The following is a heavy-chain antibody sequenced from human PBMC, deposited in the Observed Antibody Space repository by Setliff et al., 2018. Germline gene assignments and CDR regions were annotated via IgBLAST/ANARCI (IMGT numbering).Heavy chain of an antibody. Sequence: ASVKVSCKASGYTFTSYYMHWVRQAPGQGLEWVGIINPSGGSTSYAQKFQGRVTMTRDTSTSTVYMELSSLRSEDTAVYYCARGRYVWGSYRYANAQFDYWGQGTLVTVSS. J-gene: IGHJ4*02. CDR2: INPSGGST. CDR1: GYTFTSYY. V-gene: IGHV1-46*01. D-gene: IGHD3-16*02. CDR3: ARGRYVWGSYRYANAQFDY.